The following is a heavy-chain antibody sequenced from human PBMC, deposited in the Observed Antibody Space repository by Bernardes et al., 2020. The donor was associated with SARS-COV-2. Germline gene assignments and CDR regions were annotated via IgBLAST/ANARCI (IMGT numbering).Heavy chain of an antibody. J-gene: IGHJ5*02. D-gene: IGHD2-2*01. CDR1: GWSFSGYY. CDR3: ARGGFPRLVVPAVRAFRFDP. CDR2: INHSGST. Sequence: SETLSLTCAVYGWSFSGYYWSWIRQPPGKGLEWIGEINHSGSTNYNPSPKSRVTISVDTTKNQFALKLSSVAAADTAVYYCARGGFPRLVVPAVRAFRFDPWGQGTLVTVSS. V-gene: IGHV4-34*01.